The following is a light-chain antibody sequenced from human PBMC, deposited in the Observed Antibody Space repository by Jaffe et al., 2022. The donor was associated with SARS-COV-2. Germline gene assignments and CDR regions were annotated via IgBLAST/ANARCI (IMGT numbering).Light chain of an antibody. CDR1: QSILFSSNNKNY. V-gene: IGKV4-1*01. CDR2: WAS. CDR3: HQYFSIPWT. J-gene: IGKJ1*01. Sequence: DIVMTQSPDSLAVSLGERATINCKASQSILFSSNNKNYLAWYQQKPGQPPKLLIYWASSRESGVPDRFSGSGSGTDFTLTISSLQAEDLAVYYCHQYFSIPWTLGQGTKVEIK.